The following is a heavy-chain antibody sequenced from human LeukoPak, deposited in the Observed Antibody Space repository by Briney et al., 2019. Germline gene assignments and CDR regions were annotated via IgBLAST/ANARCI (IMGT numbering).Heavy chain of an antibody. CDR1: GGTFISYA. D-gene: IGHD6-19*01. Sequence: SVTVSCKASGGTFISYAISWVRLAPGQGREWMGGIIPIFGTTNHAQKFQGSVTITADESTSTAYMELSSLRSEDTAVYYCARAPYSSGGSTNYYYYYYMGVWGKGTTVTVSS. CDR3: ARAPYSSGGSTNYYYYYYMGV. J-gene: IGHJ6*03. CDR2: IIPIFGTT. V-gene: IGHV1-69*13.